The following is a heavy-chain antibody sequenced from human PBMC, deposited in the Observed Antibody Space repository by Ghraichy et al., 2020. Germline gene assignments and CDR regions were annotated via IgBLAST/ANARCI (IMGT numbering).Heavy chain of an antibody. V-gene: IGHV4-39*01. CDR1: GGSISSSSYY. Sequence: SETLSLTCTVSGGSISSSSYYWGWIRQPPGKGLEWIGSIYYSGSTYYNPSLKSRVTISVDTSKNQFSLKLSSVTAADTAVYYCARVGDPIIGMDVWGQGTTVTVSS. CDR2: IYYSGST. CDR3: ARVGDPIIGMDV. J-gene: IGHJ6*02. D-gene: IGHD2-21*02.